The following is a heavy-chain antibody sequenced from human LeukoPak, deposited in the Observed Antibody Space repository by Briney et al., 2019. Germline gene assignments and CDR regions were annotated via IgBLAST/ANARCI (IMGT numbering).Heavy chain of an antibody. J-gene: IGHJ4*02. CDR2: IYYSGST. Sequence: SETLSLTCTVSGGSISSYYWSWIRQPPGKGLEWIGYIYYSGSTNYNPSLKSRVTISVDTSKNQFSLKLSSVTAADTAVYYCARDLKPYGSGSYYDYWGQGTLVTVSS. CDR1: GGSISSYY. CDR3: ARDLKPYGSGSYYDY. D-gene: IGHD3-10*01. V-gene: IGHV4-59*01.